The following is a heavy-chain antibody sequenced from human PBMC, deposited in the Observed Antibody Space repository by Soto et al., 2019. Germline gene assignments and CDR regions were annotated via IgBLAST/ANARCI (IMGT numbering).Heavy chain of an antibody. CDR1: GGSISSGGYS. CDR2: IYHSGST. V-gene: IGHV4-30-2*01. CDR3: ARGGGVYYFYY. D-gene: IGHD2-8*02. J-gene: IGHJ4*02. Sequence: ASETLSLTCAVSGGSISSGGYSWSWIRQPPGKGLEWIGYIYHSGSTYYNPSLKSRVTISVDRSKNQFSLKLSSVTAADTAVYYCARGGGVYYFYYWGQGTLVTVSS.